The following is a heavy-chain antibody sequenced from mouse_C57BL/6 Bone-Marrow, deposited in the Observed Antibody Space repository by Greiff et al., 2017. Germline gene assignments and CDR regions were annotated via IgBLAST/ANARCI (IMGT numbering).Heavy chain of an antibody. D-gene: IGHD2-5*01. Sequence: DVKLVESGGGLVKPGGSLKLSCAASGFTFSSYAMSWVRQTPEQRLEWVATISAGGSYTYYPDNVKGRFTISRDNAKNNLYMQMSHLKSEDTAMYYCARESSNYYFDYWGQGTTLTVSS. CDR1: GFTFSSYA. CDR2: ISAGGSYT. V-gene: IGHV5-4*01. J-gene: IGHJ2*01. CDR3: ARESSNYYFDY.